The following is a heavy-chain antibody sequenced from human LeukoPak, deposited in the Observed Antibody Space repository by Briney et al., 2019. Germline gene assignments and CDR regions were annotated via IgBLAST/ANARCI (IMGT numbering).Heavy chain of an antibody. V-gene: IGHV3-30*03. D-gene: IGHD2-2*01. Sequence: GGSLRLSCAASGFPFSSYGMHWVRQAPGKGLEWVAVISNDGNNKYYADSVKGRFTISRDNSKNTLYLQMNSLRVEDTALYYCARRSEPFVVAAAIDYWGQGTLVTVSS. J-gene: IGHJ4*02. CDR3: ARRSEPFVVAAAIDY. CDR2: ISNDGNNK. CDR1: GFPFSSYG.